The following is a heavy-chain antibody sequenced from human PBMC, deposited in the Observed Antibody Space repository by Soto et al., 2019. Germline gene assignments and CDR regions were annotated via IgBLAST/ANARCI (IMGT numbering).Heavy chain of an antibody. D-gene: IGHD3-3*01. J-gene: IGHJ2*01. CDR3: ARSLRAFGVVTPLYFDL. CDR1: GGTFSSYA. CDR2: IIPIFGTA. V-gene: IGHV1-69*06. Sequence: QVQLVESGAEVKKPGSSVKVSCKASGGTFSSYAISWVRQAPGQGLEWMGGIIPIFGTANYAQKLQGRVTITAEKSTSTAYMELSSLRSEDTSVYYCARSLRAFGVVTPLYFDLWCRGTLVTVSS.